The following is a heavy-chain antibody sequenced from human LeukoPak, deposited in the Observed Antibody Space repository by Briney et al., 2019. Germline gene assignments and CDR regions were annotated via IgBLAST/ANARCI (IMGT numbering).Heavy chain of an antibody. CDR1: GESFSGYS. CDR2: INHSGST. Sequence: PSETLSLTCAVYGESFSGYSWNWIRQPPGKGLEWIGEINHSGSTNYNPSLKSRVTMSVDTSKNQFSLKLTSLTAADTAVYYCARGRYYDTSAPVGYWGQGTLVTVSS. J-gene: IGHJ4*02. D-gene: IGHD3-22*01. V-gene: IGHV4-34*01. CDR3: ARGRYYDTSAPVGY.